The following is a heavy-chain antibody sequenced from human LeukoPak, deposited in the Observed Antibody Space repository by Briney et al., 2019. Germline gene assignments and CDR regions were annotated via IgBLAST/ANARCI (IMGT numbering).Heavy chain of an antibody. J-gene: IGHJ6*02. V-gene: IGHV3-15*01. CDR1: GFTFSNAW. Sequence: GGSLRLSCAASGFTFSNAWMTWVRQAPGKGLEWVGRIKGKTDGGTTDYAAPVKGRFTISRDDSINTLYLQMNSLKTEDTAVYYCTTDYPPSPESRYDYYGMAVWGQGTKVTVSS. CDR2: IKGKTDGGTT. D-gene: IGHD1-14*01. CDR3: TTDYPPSPESRYDYYGMAV.